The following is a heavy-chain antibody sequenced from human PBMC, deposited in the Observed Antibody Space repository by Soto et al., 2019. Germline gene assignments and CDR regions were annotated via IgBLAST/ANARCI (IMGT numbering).Heavy chain of an antibody. J-gene: IGHJ4*02. CDR1: GITFNTAW. V-gene: IGHV3-15*01. CDR3: TAGSPFNY. CDR2: IKGKPDGGAT. Sequence: TGGSLRLSCAASGITFNTAWLTWVRQAPGKGLEWVGRIKGKPDGGATDYAAPVEGRFTISRDDSQNTVFLQMNSLKTDDTAVYYCTAGSPFNYWGPGTLVTVS.